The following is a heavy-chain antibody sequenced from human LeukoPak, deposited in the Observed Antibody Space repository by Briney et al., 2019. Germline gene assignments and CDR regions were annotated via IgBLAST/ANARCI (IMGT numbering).Heavy chain of an antibody. Sequence: KPGGSLRLSCAASGFTFSAYTMAWVRQAPGRGLEWVSSVSAVSNYIYYADSVKGRFTISRDNAEDSLYLQMNSLKAEDTAVYYCARDLRWIDYWGQGTLVTVSS. V-gene: IGHV3-21*01. CDR3: ARDLRWIDY. CDR2: VSAVSNYI. D-gene: IGHD4-23*01. CDR1: GFTFSAYT. J-gene: IGHJ4*02.